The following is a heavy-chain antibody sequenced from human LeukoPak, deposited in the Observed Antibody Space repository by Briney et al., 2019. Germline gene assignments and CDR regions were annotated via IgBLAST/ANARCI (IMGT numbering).Heavy chain of an antibody. CDR1: GFTVSATY. J-gene: IGHJ4*02. D-gene: IGHD5-12*01. V-gene: IGHV3-53*01. CDR2: IYRGDST. CDR3: ASPRYSGNRYAEWYFEY. Sequence: GGSLILSCAASGFTVSATYMAWVRQPPGKGLEWVSLIYRGDSTCYADSVKGRFTISRDNSKNTLHLQMNSLRAEDTAVYYCASPRYSGNRYAEWYFEYCGQGILVTVSS.